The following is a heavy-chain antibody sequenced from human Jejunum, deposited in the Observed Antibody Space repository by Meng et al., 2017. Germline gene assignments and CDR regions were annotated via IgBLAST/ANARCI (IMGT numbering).Heavy chain of an antibody. CDR1: GGFSRFYL. D-gene: IGHD1-7*01. CDR2: MQQSGRR. J-gene: IGHJ4*02. V-gene: IGHV4-4*02. CDR3: ARGWKYAWFN. Sequence: QVQVLEVGTGVVRHSGALALSCVVFGGFSRFYLWSWIRRPTGKGLAWIGEMQQSGRRNYNPSLKSRLTMSVDESKNHFSLKLNSVTAADTAIYYCARGWKYAWFNWGQGTLVTVSS.